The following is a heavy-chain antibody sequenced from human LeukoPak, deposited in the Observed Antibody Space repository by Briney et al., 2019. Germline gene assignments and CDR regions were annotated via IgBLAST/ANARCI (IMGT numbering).Heavy chain of an antibody. CDR1: GFTFSSYA. CDR2: ISGSGGST. CDR3: ATDHWGGLVDY. Sequence: GGSLRLSCEASGFTFSSYAMSWVRQAPGKGLEWVSAISGSGGSTYYADSVKGRFTISRDNSKNTLYPQMNSLRAEDTAVYYCATDHWGGLVDYWGQGTLVTVSS. J-gene: IGHJ4*02. D-gene: IGHD7-27*01. V-gene: IGHV3-23*01.